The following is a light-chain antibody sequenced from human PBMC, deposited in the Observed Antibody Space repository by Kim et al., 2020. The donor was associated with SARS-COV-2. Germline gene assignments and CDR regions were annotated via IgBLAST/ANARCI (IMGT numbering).Light chain of an antibody. CDR1: QSVSSNY. V-gene: IGKV3-20*01. J-gene: IGKJ2*01. CDR3: QQYGNSPFT. CDR2: DSS. Sequence: LSPGERATLSCRANQSVSSNYLAWYQQKPGQAPRLLKYDSSSRAAGIPDRFSGSVSGTDFTLTISRLEPEDFAVYYCQQYGNSPFTFGQGTKLEI.